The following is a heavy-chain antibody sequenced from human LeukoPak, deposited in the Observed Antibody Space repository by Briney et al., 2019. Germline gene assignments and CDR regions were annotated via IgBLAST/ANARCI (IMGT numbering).Heavy chain of an antibody. D-gene: IGHD3-22*01. Sequence: VASVKVSCKASGGTFSSYAISWVRQAPGQGLEWMGGIIPIFGTANYAQKFQGRVTITADESTSTAYMELSSLRSEDTAVYYCARADHYYHSNTVSWFDPWGQGTLVTVSS. CDR1: GGTFSSYA. CDR2: IIPIFGTA. J-gene: IGHJ5*02. V-gene: IGHV1-69*13. CDR3: ARADHYYHSNTVSWFDP.